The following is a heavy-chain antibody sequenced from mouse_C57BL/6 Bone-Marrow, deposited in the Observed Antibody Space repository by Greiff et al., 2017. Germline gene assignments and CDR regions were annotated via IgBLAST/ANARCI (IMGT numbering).Heavy chain of an antibody. CDR3: ARIPYYYGSGFAY. J-gene: IGHJ3*01. CDR1: GYTFTSYG. V-gene: IGHV1-81*01. D-gene: IGHD1-1*01. Sequence: QVQLQQSGAELARPGASVKLSCKASGYTFTSYGISWVKQRTGQGLEWIGEIYPRSGNTYYNEKFKGKATLTADKSSSTAYMELRSLTSEDSAVYFWARIPYYYGSGFAYWGQGTLVTVSA. CDR2: IYPRSGNT.